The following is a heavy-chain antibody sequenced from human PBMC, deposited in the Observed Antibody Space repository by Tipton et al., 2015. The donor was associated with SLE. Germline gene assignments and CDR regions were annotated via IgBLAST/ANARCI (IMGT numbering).Heavy chain of an antibody. Sequence: SLRLSCAASGFTFSSYSMNWVRQAPGKGLEWVAVISYDGSNKYYADSVKGRFTISRDNSKNTLYLHMNSLRVEDTAVYYCAMGRDGYTIDYWGQGTLVTVSS. CDR2: ISYDGSNK. CDR3: AMGRDGYTIDY. V-gene: IGHV3-30*03. CDR1: GFTFSSYS. D-gene: IGHD5-24*01. J-gene: IGHJ4*02.